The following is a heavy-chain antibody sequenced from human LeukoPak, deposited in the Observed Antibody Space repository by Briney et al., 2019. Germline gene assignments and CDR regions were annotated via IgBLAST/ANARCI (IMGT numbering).Heavy chain of an antibody. J-gene: IGHJ4*02. CDR2: ISSSGTTI. D-gene: IGHD6-6*01. CDR1: GFTFSSYE. Sequence: GGSLRLSCVASGFTFSSYEMTWVRQAPGKGLEWVSYISSSGTTIYYADSVKGRFTISRDNAKNSLFLQMSSLTAADTAVYYCARMRPELDYWGQGTLVTVSS. V-gene: IGHV3-48*03. CDR3: ARMRPELDY.